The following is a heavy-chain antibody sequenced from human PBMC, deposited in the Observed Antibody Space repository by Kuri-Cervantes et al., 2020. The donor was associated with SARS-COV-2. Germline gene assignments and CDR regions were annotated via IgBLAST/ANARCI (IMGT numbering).Heavy chain of an antibody. CDR1: GFTFSSYA. D-gene: IGHD3-10*01. J-gene: IGHJ4*02. Sequence: GESLQISCAASGFTFSSYAMHWVRQAPGKGLEYVSAISSNGGSTYYETSVKGRFTISRDNFKNTQYLQMGSLRAEDMAVHYCARDYYGSGCYSWLVGYWGQGTLVTVSS. V-gene: IGHV3-64*01. CDR2: ISSNGGST. CDR3: ARDYYGSGCYSWLVGY.